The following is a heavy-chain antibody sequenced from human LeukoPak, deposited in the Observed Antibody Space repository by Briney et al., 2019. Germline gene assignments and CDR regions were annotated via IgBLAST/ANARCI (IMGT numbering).Heavy chain of an antibody. CDR2: ISYDGSNK. CDR1: GFTFSSYA. D-gene: IGHD3-10*01. J-gene: IGHJ4*02. Sequence: GGSLRLSCAASGFTFSSYAMHWVRQAPGKGLEWVAVISYDGSNKYYADSVKGRFTISRDNSKNTLYLQMNSLRAEDTAVYYCARVKFGELFTDYWGQGTLVTVSS. CDR3: ARVKFGELFTDY. V-gene: IGHV3-30-3*01.